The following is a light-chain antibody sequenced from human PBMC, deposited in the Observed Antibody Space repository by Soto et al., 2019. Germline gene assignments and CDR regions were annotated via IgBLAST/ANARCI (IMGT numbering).Light chain of an antibody. CDR1: QSVSSN. CDR3: QQYNNWPET. CDR2: DAS. Sequence: EIVMTQSPATLSVSPGERATLSCRASQSVSSNLAWYQQKVGQAPRVLIYDASTRANGIPGRFSGSGSGTEFTLTISSLQSEDFAVYYCQQYNNWPETFGQGTKVEIK. J-gene: IGKJ1*01. V-gene: IGKV3-15*01.